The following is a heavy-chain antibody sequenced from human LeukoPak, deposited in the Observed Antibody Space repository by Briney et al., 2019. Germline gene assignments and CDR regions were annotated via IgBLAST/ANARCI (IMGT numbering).Heavy chain of an antibody. CDR2: ISAYNGNA. V-gene: IGHV1-18*01. CDR1: GYTFTSYG. Sequence: ASVKVSCKASGYTFTSYGFSWVRQAPGQGLEWMGWISAYNGNANYAQKLQGRVTMTTDTSTSTAYMELRSLRSDDTAVYYCARDLRGSGSYYGGHFDYWGQGTLVTVSS. J-gene: IGHJ4*02. CDR3: ARDLRGSGSYYGGHFDY. D-gene: IGHD3-10*01.